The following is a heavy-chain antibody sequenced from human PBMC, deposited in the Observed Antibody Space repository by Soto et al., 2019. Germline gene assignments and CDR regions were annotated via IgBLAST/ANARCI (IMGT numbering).Heavy chain of an antibody. D-gene: IGHD3-22*01. CDR1: GFTFTDYG. J-gene: IGHJ4*02. CDR2: ISYDGSNK. Sequence: QVQLVESGGGVVQPGRSLRLSCADSGFTFTDYGMHWVRQAPGKGLEWVAVISYDGSNKNYADSVKGRFTISRDNSKNTLYLQMNSLRAEDTAVYYCAKDMYYHDSSGYYVFDGWGQGTLVTVSS. CDR3: AKDMYYHDSSGYYVFDG. V-gene: IGHV3-30*18.